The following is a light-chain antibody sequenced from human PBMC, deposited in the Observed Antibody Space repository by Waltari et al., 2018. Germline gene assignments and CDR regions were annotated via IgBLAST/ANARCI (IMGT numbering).Light chain of an antibody. CDR2: DVN. CDR1: NTDLGSYNL. Sequence: QSALTQPASVSGSPGQSITISCTGTNTDLGSYNLVSWYQQHPGKAPKVIIFDVNKRPSGVSNRFSGSKSGNTASLTVSGLHPEDEADYYCCSYAGTPRVVFGGGTKLTVL. J-gene: IGLJ2*01. V-gene: IGLV2-23*02. CDR3: CSYAGTPRVV.